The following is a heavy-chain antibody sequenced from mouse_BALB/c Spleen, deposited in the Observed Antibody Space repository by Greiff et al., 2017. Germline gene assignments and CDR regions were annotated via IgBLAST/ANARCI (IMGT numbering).Heavy chain of an antibody. Sequence: EVMLVESGGGLVKPGGSLKLSCAASGFTFSDYYMYWVRQTPEKRLEWVATISDGGSYTYYPDSVKGRFTISRDNAKNNLYLQMSSLKSEDTAMYYCALYYYAMDYWGQGTSVTVSS. V-gene: IGHV5-4*02. J-gene: IGHJ4*01. CDR1: GFTFSDYY. CDR2: ISDGGSYT. CDR3: ALYYYAMDY.